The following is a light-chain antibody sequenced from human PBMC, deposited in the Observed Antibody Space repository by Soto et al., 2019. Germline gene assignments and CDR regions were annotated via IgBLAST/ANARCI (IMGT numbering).Light chain of an antibody. CDR1: NSDVGDYNY. V-gene: IGLV2-14*01. CDR3: SSYTTTSTLGV. J-gene: IGLJ1*01. CDR2: EVS. Sequence: QSALTQPASVSGSPGQSITISCTGTNSDVGDYNYVSWYQHSPGKAPKLMISEVSNRPSGVSNRFSGSKSGNTASLTISGLQAEDEADYFCSSYTTTSTLGVFGTGTKVTVL.